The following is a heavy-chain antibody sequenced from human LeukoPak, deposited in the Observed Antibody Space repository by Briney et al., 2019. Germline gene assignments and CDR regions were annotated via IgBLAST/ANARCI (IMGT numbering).Heavy chain of an antibody. V-gene: IGHV4-4*07. CDR1: GGSISSYY. CDR2: IYTSGST. Sequence: SETLSLTCTVSGGSISSYYWSWIRQPAGKGLEWIGRIYTSGSTNYNPSLKSRVTISVDTSKNQFSLKLSSVTAADTAVYYCARAGKVVVAATRNGMDVWGQGTTVTVSS. D-gene: IGHD2-15*01. J-gene: IGHJ6*02. CDR3: ARAGKVVVAATRNGMDV.